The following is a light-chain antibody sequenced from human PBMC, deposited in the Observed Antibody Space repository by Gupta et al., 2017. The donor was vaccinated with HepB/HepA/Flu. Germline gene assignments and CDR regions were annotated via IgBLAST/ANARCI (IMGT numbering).Light chain of an antibody. Sequence: QSALTQPASVSGSPGQSITISCIGTIIDVGGYNLLFWSRHHPAKAPQLIIYDVTKPAVVAARFSGSKSGNTASLTIAGHQAEDEADYYCASYTGSDSYVFGSGTKVTVL. CDR2: DVT. J-gene: IGLJ1*01. CDR3: ASYTGSDSYV. CDR1: IIDVGGYNL. V-gene: IGLV2-14*03.